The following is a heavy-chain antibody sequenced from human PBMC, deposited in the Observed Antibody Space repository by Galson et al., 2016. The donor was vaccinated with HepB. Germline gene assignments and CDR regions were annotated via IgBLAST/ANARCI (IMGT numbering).Heavy chain of an antibody. CDR2: INAGNGNT. V-gene: IGHV1-3*01. Sequence: SVKVSCKASGYTFTSYAMHWVRQAPGQRLEWMGWINAGNGNTKYSQKFQGRVTITRDTSASTAYMELSSLRSEDTAVYYCARGSQQQLGSFDYWGQGTLVTVSS. J-gene: IGHJ4*02. CDR3: ARGSQQQLGSFDY. CDR1: GYTFTSYA. D-gene: IGHD6-13*01.